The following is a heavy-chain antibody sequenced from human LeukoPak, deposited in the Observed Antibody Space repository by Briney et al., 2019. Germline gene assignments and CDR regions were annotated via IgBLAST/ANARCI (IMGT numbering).Heavy chain of an antibody. Sequence: GGSLRLSCAASGFTFSSYAMSWVRQAPGKGLEWVSAISGSGGSTYYADSVKGRFTISRDNSKNTLYLQMNGLRAEDTAVYYCAKDLRPGIAAAGTEQVHYGMDVWGQGTTVTVSS. CDR2: ISGSGGST. V-gene: IGHV3-23*01. J-gene: IGHJ6*02. CDR1: GFTFSSYA. D-gene: IGHD6-13*01. CDR3: AKDLRPGIAAAGTEQVHYGMDV.